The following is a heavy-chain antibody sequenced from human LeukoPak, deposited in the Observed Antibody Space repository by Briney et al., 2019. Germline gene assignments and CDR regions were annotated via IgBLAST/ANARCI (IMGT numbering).Heavy chain of an antibody. V-gene: IGHV3-7*03. CDR3: ARDQPGMAY. D-gene: IGHD5-18*01. J-gene: IGHJ4*02. CDR1: GFTFSSYW. Sequence: GGSLRLSCAASGFTFSSYWMTWVRQAPGKGLEWVANIKQDGSEKYYVDTVKGRFTISRDNAKNSLYLQMNSLRGEDTAVYYCARDQPGMAYWGQGTLVTVSS. CDR2: IKQDGSEK.